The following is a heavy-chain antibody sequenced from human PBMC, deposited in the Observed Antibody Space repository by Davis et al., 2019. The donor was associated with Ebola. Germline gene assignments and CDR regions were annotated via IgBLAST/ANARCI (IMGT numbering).Heavy chain of an antibody. Sequence: GGSLRLSCAASGSAFSSYSMTWVRQAPGKGLEWVSSISGSSYYIYYAVSIMGRFTISRANAKHSMYMQRNSLRSEDTAVYYCAKDASQTIFGVVMHKYDFDYWGQGALVTVSS. CDR3: AKDASQTIFGVVMHKYDFDY. CDR2: ISGSSYYI. V-gene: IGHV3-21*04. J-gene: IGHJ4*02. D-gene: IGHD3-3*01. CDR1: GSAFSSYS.